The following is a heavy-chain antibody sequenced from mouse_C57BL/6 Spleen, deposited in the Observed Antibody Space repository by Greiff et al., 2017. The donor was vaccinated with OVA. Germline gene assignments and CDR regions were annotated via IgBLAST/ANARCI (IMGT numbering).Heavy chain of an antibody. CDR2: INYDGSST. Sequence: EVNLVESEGGLVQPGRSMKLSCTASGFTFSDYYMAWVRQVPEKGLEWVANINYDGSSTYYLDSLKSRFIISRDNAKNILYLQMSSLKSEDTATYYCARVPQTGNFDYWGQGTTLTVSS. D-gene: IGHD4-1*01. J-gene: IGHJ2*01. V-gene: IGHV5-16*01. CDR3: ARVPQTGNFDY. CDR1: GFTFSDYY.